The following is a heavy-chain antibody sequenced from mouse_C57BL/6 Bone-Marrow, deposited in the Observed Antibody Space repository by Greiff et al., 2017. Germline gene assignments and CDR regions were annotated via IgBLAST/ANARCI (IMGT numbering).Heavy chain of an antibody. CDR1: GYSITSGYY. V-gene: IGHV3-6*01. CDR3: AREGDYSNYGY. J-gene: IGHJ2*01. CDR2: ISYDGSN. D-gene: IGHD2-5*01. Sequence: EVQLQESGPGLVKPSQSLSLTCSVTGYSITSGYYWNWIRQFPGNKLEWMGYISYDGSNNYNPSLKNRISITRDTSKNQFFLKLNSVTTEDTATYYCAREGDYSNYGYWGQGTTLTVSS.